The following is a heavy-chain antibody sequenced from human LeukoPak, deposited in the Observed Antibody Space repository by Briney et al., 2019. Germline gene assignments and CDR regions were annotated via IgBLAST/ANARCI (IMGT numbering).Heavy chain of an antibody. Sequence: GGSLTLFCSASGFTFSSYAMHWVRQAPGKGLEYVSAICSNGGSTYYADSVKGRFTISRDNPKNTLYLQMSSLRADDTAVYYCVRRLPTTPHYYFDYWGEGTLVTVSS. D-gene: IGHD2-21*02. CDR1: GFTFSSYA. CDR2: ICSNGGST. J-gene: IGHJ4*02. V-gene: IGHV3-64D*06. CDR3: VRRLPTTPHYYFDY.